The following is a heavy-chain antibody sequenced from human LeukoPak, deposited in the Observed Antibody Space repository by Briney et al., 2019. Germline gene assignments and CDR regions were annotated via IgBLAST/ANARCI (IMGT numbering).Heavy chain of an antibody. V-gene: IGHV3-48*03. CDR2: ISSNGSTI. CDR1: GFTFSSYE. D-gene: IGHD3-10*02. Sequence: GGSLRLSCSASGFTFSSYEMNWVRQAPGEGLEWVSYISSNGSTIYYADTVKGRFTISRDNAKNSLYLQMHSLRAEDTAVYYCAELGITMIGGVWGKGTTVTISS. J-gene: IGHJ6*04. CDR3: AELGITMIGGV.